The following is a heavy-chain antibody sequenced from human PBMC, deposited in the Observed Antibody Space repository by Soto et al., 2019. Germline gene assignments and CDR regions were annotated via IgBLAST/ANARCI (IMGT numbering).Heavy chain of an antibody. CDR1: GGSISSSSYY. CDR2: IYYSGST. CDR3: ASPRGNDYVWGSYRYRPFDY. Sequence: SETLSLTCTVSGGSISSSSYYWGWIRQPPGKGLEWIGSIYYSGSTYYNPSLKSRVTISVDTSKNQFSLKLSSVTAADTAVYYCASPRGNDYVWGSYRYRPFDYWGQGTLVTAPQ. J-gene: IGHJ4*02. V-gene: IGHV4-39*01. D-gene: IGHD3-16*02.